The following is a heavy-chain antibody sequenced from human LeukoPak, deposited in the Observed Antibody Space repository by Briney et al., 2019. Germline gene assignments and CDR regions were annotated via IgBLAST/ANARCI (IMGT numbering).Heavy chain of an antibody. V-gene: IGHV3-33*06. Sequence: GGSLRLSCAASGFTFGSYGMYWVRQAPGKGLEWVAVIWSDGSDKYYADSVKGRFTISRDNSKNTLFLQMNSLRAEDTAVYYCAKDGGLWVSAHWGDSWGRGTLVTVSS. J-gene: IGHJ4*02. CDR3: AKDGGLWVSAHWGDS. D-gene: IGHD7-27*01. CDR2: IWSDGSDK. CDR1: GFTFGSYG.